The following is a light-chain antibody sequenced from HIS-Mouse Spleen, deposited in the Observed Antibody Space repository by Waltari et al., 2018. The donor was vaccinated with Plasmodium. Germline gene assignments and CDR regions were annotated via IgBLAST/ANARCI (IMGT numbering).Light chain of an antibody. Sequence: SYELTQPPSVSVSPGQTASITCSGDKLGDKYACWYQQKPGQSPVRVIYQDSKRPSGIPGRFSCSNSGNTATLTISGTQAMDEADYYCQAWDSSTYVFGTGTKVTVL. V-gene: IGLV3-1*01. J-gene: IGLJ1*01. CDR1: KLGDKY. CDR2: QDS. CDR3: QAWDSSTYV.